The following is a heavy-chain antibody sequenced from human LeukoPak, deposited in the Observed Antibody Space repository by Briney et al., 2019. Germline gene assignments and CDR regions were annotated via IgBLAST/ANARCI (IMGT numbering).Heavy chain of an antibody. CDR2: ISGYVGNT. J-gene: IGHJ4*02. Sequence: ASVKVSCKASDYTFTRYGISWVRQAPGQGLEWMGWISGYVGNTFYAQKFQGRVTMTTDTSTNTAYMELRSLRSDDTAVYYCARGGWYYFDYWGQGTLVTVSS. D-gene: IGHD6-19*01. V-gene: IGHV1-18*01. CDR3: ARGGWYYFDY. CDR1: DYTFTRYG.